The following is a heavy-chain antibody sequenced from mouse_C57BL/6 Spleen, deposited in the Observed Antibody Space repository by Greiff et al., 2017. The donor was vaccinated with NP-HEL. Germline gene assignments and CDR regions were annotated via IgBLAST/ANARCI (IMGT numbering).Heavy chain of an antibody. CDR1: GYTFTDYY. V-gene: IGHV1-26*01. CDR3: ARSYGSRGDYAMDY. D-gene: IGHD1-1*01. Sequence: VQLQQSGPELVKPGASVKISCKASGYTFTDYYMNWVKQSHGKSLEWIGDINPNNGGTSYNQKFKGKATLTVDKSSSTAYMELRSLTSEDSAVYYCARSYGSRGDYAMDYWGQGTSVTVSS. CDR2: INPNNGGT. J-gene: IGHJ4*01.